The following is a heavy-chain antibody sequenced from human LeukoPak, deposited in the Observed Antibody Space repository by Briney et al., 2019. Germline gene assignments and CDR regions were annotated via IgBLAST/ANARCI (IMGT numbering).Heavy chain of an antibody. J-gene: IGHJ4*02. V-gene: IGHV3-23*01. CDR3: AKAGYSYDNYFDY. Sequence: GGSLRLSCATSGFTFTIYAMNWVRQAPGKGLEWVSAISHSGGRTYYADSVKGRFTISRDNSKNTLYLQMNSLRAEDTAVYYCAKAGYSYDNYFDYWGQGTLVTVSS. D-gene: IGHD5-18*01. CDR2: ISHSGGRT. CDR1: GFTFTIYA.